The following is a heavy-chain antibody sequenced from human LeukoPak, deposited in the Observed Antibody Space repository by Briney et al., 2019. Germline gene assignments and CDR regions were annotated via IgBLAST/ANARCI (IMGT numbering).Heavy chain of an antibody. D-gene: IGHD4-17*01. V-gene: IGHV3-64*01. J-gene: IGHJ4*02. CDR1: GFTFSSYA. Sequence: HPGGSLRLSCAASGFTFSSYAMHWVRQAPGKGLEYVSAISSNGGSTYYANSVKGRFTISRDNSKNTLCLQMGSLRAEDMAVYYCARVYGDSQRAAFDYWGQGTLVTVSS. CDR3: ARVYGDSQRAAFDY. CDR2: ISSNGGST.